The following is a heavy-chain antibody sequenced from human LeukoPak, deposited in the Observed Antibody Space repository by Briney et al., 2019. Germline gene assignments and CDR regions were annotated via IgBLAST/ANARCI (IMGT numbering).Heavy chain of an antibody. J-gene: IGHJ4*01. CDR1: GFTFSSYA. CDR3: AKDIYSAYDLARAFDF. Sequence: GGSLRLSCAASGFTFSSYAMHWVRQAPGKGLEWVAVISYDGSNKYYADSVKGRFTISRDNSKNTLDLQMNSLRVEDTALYYCAKDIYSAYDLARAFDFWGQGTLVTVST. D-gene: IGHD5-12*01. CDR2: ISYDGSNK. V-gene: IGHV3-30-3*01.